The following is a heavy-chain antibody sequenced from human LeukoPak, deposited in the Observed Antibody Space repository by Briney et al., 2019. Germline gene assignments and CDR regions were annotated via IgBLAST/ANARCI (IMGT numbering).Heavy chain of an antibody. Sequence: GGSLRLSCAASGFTFGNYAMSWVRQAPGKGLEWVSSITGSGASTTYYADSVKGRFTISRDNSKNTLYLQMNSLRAEDTAVYYCVKDQKKGYSYGYVFYYYYMDVWGKGTTVTISS. V-gene: IGHV3-23*01. D-gene: IGHD5-18*01. CDR1: GFTFGNYA. CDR2: ITGSGASTT. J-gene: IGHJ6*03. CDR3: VKDQKKGYSYGYVFYYYYMDV.